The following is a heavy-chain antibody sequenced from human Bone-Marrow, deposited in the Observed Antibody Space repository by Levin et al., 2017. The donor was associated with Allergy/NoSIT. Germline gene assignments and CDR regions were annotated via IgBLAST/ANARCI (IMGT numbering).Heavy chain of an antibody. CDR1: GFTFSSYA. CDR2: ISYDGSNK. D-gene: IGHD3-9*01. V-gene: IGHV3-30-3*01. J-gene: IGHJ6*02. Sequence: GGSLRLSCAASGFTFSSYAMHWVRQAPGKGLEWVAVISYDGSNKYYADSVKGRFTISRDNSKNTLYLQMNSLRAEDTAVYYCARETCGILTGYYNHSVTESIKNPCLEASRHSPPHGALLPPQVLYYYGMDVWGQGTTVTVSS. CDR3: ARETCGILTGYYNHSVTESIKNPCLEASRHSPPHGALLPPQVLYYYGMDV.